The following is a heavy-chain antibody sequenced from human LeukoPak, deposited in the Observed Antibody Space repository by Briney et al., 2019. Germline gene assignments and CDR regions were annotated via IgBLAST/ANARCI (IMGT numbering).Heavy chain of an antibody. V-gene: IGHV1-8*01. CDR1: GYTFTSYD. D-gene: IGHD2-2*01. Sequence: ASVKVSCKASGYTFTSYDINWVRQATGQGLEWVGWMNPNSGDTGYAQKFQGRVTMTRNTSISTAYMELSSLRSEDTAVYYCARGTGYCSSTSCYPSGHYYGMDVWGQGTTVTVSS. J-gene: IGHJ6*02. CDR3: ARGTGYCSSTSCYPSGHYYGMDV. CDR2: MNPNSGDT.